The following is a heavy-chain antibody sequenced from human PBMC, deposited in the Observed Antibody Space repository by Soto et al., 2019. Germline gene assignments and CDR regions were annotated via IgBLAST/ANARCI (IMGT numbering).Heavy chain of an antibody. Sequence: GGSLRLSCAASGFTFSSYGMHWVRQAPGKGLEWVAVISYDGSNKYYADSVKGRFTPSRDNSKNTLYLQMNSLRAEDTAVYYCAKVGGDYDFWSGYMDVWGKGTTVTVSS. CDR1: GFTFSSYG. CDR3: AKVGGDYDFWSGYMDV. D-gene: IGHD3-3*01. CDR2: ISYDGSNK. V-gene: IGHV3-30*18. J-gene: IGHJ6*03.